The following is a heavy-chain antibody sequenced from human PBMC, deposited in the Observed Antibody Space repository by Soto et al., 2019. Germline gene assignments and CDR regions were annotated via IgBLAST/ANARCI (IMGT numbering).Heavy chain of an antibody. Sequence: QVQLVESGGGVVQPGRSMRLSCAASGFRDEFPFSDYDMHWVRQAPGKGLEWVALISFDGSTKNYVDSVEGRFTISRENSRDTLFLQMDSLRPEDTAVYYCAKNSFSGSKRILDSWGQGTLVTVSS. CDR3: AKNSFSGSKRILDS. CDR1: GFRDEFPFSDYD. D-gene: IGHD1-26*01. J-gene: IGHJ4*02. CDR2: ISFDGSTK. V-gene: IGHV3-30*18.